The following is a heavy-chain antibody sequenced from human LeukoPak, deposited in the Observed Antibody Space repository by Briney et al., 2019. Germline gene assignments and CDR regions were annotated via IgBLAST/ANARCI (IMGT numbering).Heavy chain of an antibody. Sequence: SETLSLTCAVYGGSFSGYYWSWIRQPPGKGLERIGEINHSGSTNYNPSLKSRVTISVDTSKNQFSLKLSSVTAADTAVYYCAREPYGDYVSAFDIWGQGTMVTVSS. CDR2: INHSGST. D-gene: IGHD4-17*01. V-gene: IGHV4-34*01. CDR1: GGSFSGYY. J-gene: IGHJ3*02. CDR3: AREPYGDYVSAFDI.